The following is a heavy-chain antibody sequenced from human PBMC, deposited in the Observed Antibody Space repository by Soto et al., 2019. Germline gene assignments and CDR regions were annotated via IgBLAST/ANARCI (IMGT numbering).Heavy chain of an antibody. CDR2: IYYSGST. V-gene: IGHV4-31*01. Sequence: SETLSLTCTVSGGSISSCGYYWSWIRQHPGKGLEWIGYIYYSGSTYYNQSLKSQVTISVDTSKNQFSLKLSSVTAADTAVYYCARSGYSYGPNPLLYWGQGTLVTVSS. CDR3: ARSGYSYGPNPLLY. CDR1: GGSISSCGYY. D-gene: IGHD5-18*01. J-gene: IGHJ4*02.